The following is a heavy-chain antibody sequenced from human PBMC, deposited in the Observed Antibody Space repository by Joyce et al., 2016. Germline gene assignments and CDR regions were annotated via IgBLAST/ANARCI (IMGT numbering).Heavy chain of an antibody. D-gene: IGHD1-26*01. Sequence: QVQLVQSGAEVKKPGASVKVSCKASGYTYSNYGIIWVRQAPGQGLGWMGWISPYNGNTNYAHKFQGRVTMTTETSTSTAYMELRSLRSDDTAVYYCARESGSPWGAFDIWGQGTMVTVSS. CDR2: ISPYNGNT. J-gene: IGHJ3*02. V-gene: IGHV1-18*01. CDR3: ARESGSPWGAFDI. CDR1: GYTYSNYG.